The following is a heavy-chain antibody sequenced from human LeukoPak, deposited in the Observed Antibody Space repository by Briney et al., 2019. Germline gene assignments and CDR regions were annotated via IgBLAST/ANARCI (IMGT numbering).Heavy chain of an antibody. CDR2: IYHSGST. CDR3: ARQLFEYYYDSSSPWAFDI. Sequence: PSETLSLTCTVSGGSISSYYWGWIRQPPGKGLEWIGSIYHSGSTYYNPSLKSRVTISVDTSKNQFSLKLSSVTAADTAVYYCARQLFEYYYDSSSPWAFDIWGQGTMVTVSS. J-gene: IGHJ3*02. CDR1: GGSISSYY. D-gene: IGHD3-22*01. V-gene: IGHV4-38-2*02.